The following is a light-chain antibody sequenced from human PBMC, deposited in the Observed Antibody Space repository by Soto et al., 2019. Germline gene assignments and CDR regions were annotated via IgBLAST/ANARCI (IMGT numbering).Light chain of an antibody. CDR3: QQYNDWPPWT. J-gene: IGKJ1*01. CDR1: QSVSNN. V-gene: IGKV3-15*01. Sequence: EILMTQSPATLSVSPGDRATLSCRASQSVSNNLAWYQQRPGQAPRLLIYGASTRATGIPARFSGSGSGTEFTLTISSLQSEAFAVYYCQQYNDWPPWTFGQGTKVEIK. CDR2: GAS.